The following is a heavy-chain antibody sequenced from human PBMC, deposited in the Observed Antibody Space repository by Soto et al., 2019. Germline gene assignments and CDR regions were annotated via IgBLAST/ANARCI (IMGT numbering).Heavy chain of an antibody. CDR3: ARGGVVVPAAQFDY. CDR1: GGSISSGGYY. J-gene: IGHJ4*02. D-gene: IGHD2-2*01. CDR2: IYYSGST. Sequence: SETLSLTCTVSGGSISSGGYYWSWIRQHPGKGLEWIGYIYYSGSTYYNPSLKSRVTISVDTSKNQFSLKLSSVTAADTAVYYCARGGVVVPAAQFDYWGQGTLVTVSS. V-gene: IGHV4-31*03.